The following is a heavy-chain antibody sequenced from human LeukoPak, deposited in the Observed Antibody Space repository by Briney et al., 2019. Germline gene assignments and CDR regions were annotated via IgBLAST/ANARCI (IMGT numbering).Heavy chain of an antibody. D-gene: IGHD2-15*01. Sequence: HPGGSLRPSCAASGFTFNSYVMSWVRQAPGKGLEWVSAINGGGGNTYYADSVKGRFTISRDNSKNMVYLQMNTLRADDTAVYYCAKSVVVITFRFDDWGQGALVTVSS. J-gene: IGHJ4*02. CDR1: GFTFNSYV. V-gene: IGHV3-23*01. CDR3: AKSVVVITFRFDD. CDR2: INGGGGNT.